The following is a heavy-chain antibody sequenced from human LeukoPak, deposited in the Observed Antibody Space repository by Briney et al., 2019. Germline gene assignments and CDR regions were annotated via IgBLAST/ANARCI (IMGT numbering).Heavy chain of an antibody. CDR1: GFTFSNYW. Sequence: GGSLRLSCAASGFTFSNYWMHWVRQAPGKGLLWVSRINTDGSSTSYADSVKGRSTISRDNAKNTLYLQMNSLRAEDTAVYYCARVYFSAASFDYWGQGTLVTVSS. CDR2: INTDGSST. V-gene: IGHV3-74*01. CDR3: ARVYFSAASFDY. D-gene: IGHD3-3*01. J-gene: IGHJ4*02.